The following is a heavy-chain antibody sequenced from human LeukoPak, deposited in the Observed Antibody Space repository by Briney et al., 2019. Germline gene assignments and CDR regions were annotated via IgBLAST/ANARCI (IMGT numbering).Heavy chain of an antibody. CDR3: AKLLAAYYYYYYYMDV. Sequence: GGSLRLSCAASGFTFSSYAMSWVRQAPGKGLEWVSAISGSGGSTYYADSVKGRFTISRDNSKNTLYLQMNSLRAEDTAVYYCAKLLAAYYYYYYYMDVWGKGTTVTVSS. V-gene: IGHV3-23*01. D-gene: IGHD2-21*01. CDR2: ISGSGGST. J-gene: IGHJ6*03. CDR1: GFTFSSYA.